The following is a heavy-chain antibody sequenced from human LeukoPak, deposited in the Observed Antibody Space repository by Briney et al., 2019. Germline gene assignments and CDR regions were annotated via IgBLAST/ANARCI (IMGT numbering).Heavy chain of an antibody. Sequence: PGRSLRLSCAASGFTVSSYGMHWVRQAPGKGLEWVAVISYDGSNKYYADSVKGRFTISRDNSKNTLYLQMNSLRAEDTAVYYCAKVRTKTNYDILTGYFRGSYYFDYWGQGTLVTVSS. CDR1: GFTVSSYG. V-gene: IGHV3-30*18. J-gene: IGHJ4*02. CDR3: AKVRTKTNYDILTGYFRGSYYFDY. CDR2: ISYDGSNK. D-gene: IGHD3-9*01.